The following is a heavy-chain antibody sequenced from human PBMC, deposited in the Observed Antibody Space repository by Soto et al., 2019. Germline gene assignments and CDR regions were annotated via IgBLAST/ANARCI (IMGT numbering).Heavy chain of an antibody. CDR2: IKQDESEK. CDR1: GFTFSKYW. Sequence: GGSLRLSCAAFGFTFSKYWMTWVRQAPGKGLEWVANIKQDESEKYYVDSMKGRFTISRDNSKNTLYLQMNSLRAEDTAVYYCARDLDYYDVVWGQGTLVTVSS. J-gene: IGHJ4*02. V-gene: IGHV3-7*01. CDR3: ARDLDYYDVV. D-gene: IGHD3-22*01.